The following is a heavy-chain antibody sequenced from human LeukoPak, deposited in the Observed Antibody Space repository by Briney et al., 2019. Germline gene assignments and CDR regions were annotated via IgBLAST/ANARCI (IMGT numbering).Heavy chain of an antibody. V-gene: IGHV3-33*06. J-gene: IGHJ4*02. CDR3: SKDPAGSGSYSFDY. D-gene: IGHD1-26*01. CDR2: IWYDGTTR. Sequence: PRRSLRLSFATSGFTFNNYGMHWVRQTPAKGLEWVAAIWYDGTTRFYADSVKGRLTISRANSKNKLYLQMISLMAQDTPVYYCSKDPAGSGSYSFDYWGQGTLVTVSS. CDR1: GFTFNNYG.